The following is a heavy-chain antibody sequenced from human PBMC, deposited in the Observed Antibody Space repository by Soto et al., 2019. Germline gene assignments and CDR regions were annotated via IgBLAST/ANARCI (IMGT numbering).Heavy chain of an antibody. D-gene: IGHD5-12*01. CDR3: ARELRYTVTNPRSALDY. J-gene: IGHJ4*02. Sequence: GGSLRLSCAASGFTFSDYSMSWVRQPPGKGLEWISYISDYSSNIYYADSVKGRFTVSRDNAKSSLYLQMNSLSDEDTDVYFCARELRYTVTNPRSALDYCGPGTPVTV. V-gene: IGHV3-48*02. CDR1: GFTFSDYS. CDR2: ISDYSSNI.